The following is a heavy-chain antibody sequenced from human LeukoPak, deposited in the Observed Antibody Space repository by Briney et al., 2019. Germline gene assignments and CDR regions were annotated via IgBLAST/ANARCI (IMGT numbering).Heavy chain of an antibody. V-gene: IGHV5-51*01. CDR1: EYSFTSYW. Sequence: GESLKISCKGSEYSFTSYWIGWVRQMPGKGLEWMGIIYPGDSDTRYSPSFQGQVTISADKSISTAYLQWGSLKASDTAMYYCARHGTGSSWYEWYGMDVWGQGTTVTVSS. D-gene: IGHD6-13*01. J-gene: IGHJ6*02. CDR3: ARHGTGSSWYEWYGMDV. CDR2: IYPGDSDT.